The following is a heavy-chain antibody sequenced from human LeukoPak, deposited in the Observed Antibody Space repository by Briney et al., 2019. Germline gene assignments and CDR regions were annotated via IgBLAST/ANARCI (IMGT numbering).Heavy chain of an antibody. CDR3: GGQLVPRNWFDP. CDR2: IYTSGST. Sequence: ETLSLTCTVSGGSISSYYWSWIRQPAGKGLEWIGRIYTSGSTNYNPSLKSRVTMSVDTSKNQFSLKLSSVTAADTAVYYCGGQLVPRNWFDPWGQGTLVTVSS. J-gene: IGHJ5*02. CDR1: GGSISSYY. D-gene: IGHD6-13*01. V-gene: IGHV4-4*07.